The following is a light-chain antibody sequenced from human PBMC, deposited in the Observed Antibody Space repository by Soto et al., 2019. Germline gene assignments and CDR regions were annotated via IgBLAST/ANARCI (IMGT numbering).Light chain of an antibody. Sequence: EIVLTQSPATLSLSPGERATLSCRASQSVSSYLAWYQQKPGQAPRLLIYDASNRATGIPARFSGSGSGTDFTLTISSLEPEDFAVYYCQQRSNWRVPFGGGPKVELK. V-gene: IGKV3-11*01. J-gene: IGKJ4*01. CDR1: QSVSSY. CDR3: QQRSNWRVP. CDR2: DAS.